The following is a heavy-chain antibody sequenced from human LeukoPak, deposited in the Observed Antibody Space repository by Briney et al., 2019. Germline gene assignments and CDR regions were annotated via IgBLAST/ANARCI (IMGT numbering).Heavy chain of an antibody. CDR2: IYSGGST. Sequence: GGSLRLSCAASGFTVSSNYMSWVRQAPGKGLEWVSVIYSGGSTYYADSVKGRFTISRDNSKNTLYLQMNSLRAEDTAVYYCAREDLRSSSWYYYGMDVWGQGTTVTVSS. D-gene: IGHD6-13*01. V-gene: IGHV3-66*01. CDR3: AREDLRSSSWYYYGMDV. J-gene: IGHJ6*02. CDR1: GFTVSSNY.